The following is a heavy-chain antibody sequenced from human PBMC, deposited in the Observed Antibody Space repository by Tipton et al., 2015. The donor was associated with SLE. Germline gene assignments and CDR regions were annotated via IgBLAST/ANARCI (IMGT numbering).Heavy chain of an antibody. CDR1: GGSISSSSYY. D-gene: IGHD1-26*01. CDR2: IYSSGST. J-gene: IGHJ5*02. Sequence: TLSLTCTVSGGSISSSSYYWSWIRQPAGKGLEWIGRIYSSGSTNENLSLNSRVFISKDTSKNQFSLKLSSVTAADTAVYYCAREAKYSGSYYNWFDTWGQGTLVTVSP. CDR3: AREAKYSGSYYNWFDT. V-gene: IGHV4-61*02.